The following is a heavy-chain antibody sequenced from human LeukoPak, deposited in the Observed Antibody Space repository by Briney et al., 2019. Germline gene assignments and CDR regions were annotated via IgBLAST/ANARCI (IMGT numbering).Heavy chain of an antibody. CDR3: ATPSVLRYFDWLRNDAFDI. D-gene: IGHD3-9*01. CDR2: IIPIFGTA. V-gene: IGHV1-69*13. CDR1: GGTFISYA. Sequence: ASVKVSCKASGGTFISYAISWVRQAPGQGLEWMGGIIPIFGTANYAQKFQGRVTITADESTSTAYMELSSLSSEDTAVYYCATPSVLRYFDWLRNDAFDIWGQGTMVTVSS. J-gene: IGHJ3*02.